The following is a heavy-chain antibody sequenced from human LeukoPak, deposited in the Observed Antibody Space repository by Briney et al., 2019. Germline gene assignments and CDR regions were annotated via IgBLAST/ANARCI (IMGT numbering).Heavy chain of an antibody. D-gene: IGHD3-10*02. J-gene: IGHJ6*04. CDR1: GYTFTSYY. Sequence: ASVTVSCKASGYTFTSYYMHWVRQAPGQGLEWMGITNPSGGSTSYAQKFQGRVTMTRDMSTSTVYMELSSLRSEDTAVYYCAELGITMIGGVWGKGTTVTISS. CDR2: TNPSGGST. V-gene: IGHV1-46*01. CDR3: AELGITMIGGV.